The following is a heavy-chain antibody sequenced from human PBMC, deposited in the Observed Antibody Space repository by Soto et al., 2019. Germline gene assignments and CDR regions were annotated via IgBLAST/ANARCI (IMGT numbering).Heavy chain of an antibody. CDR3: ARGENRSGWARGGAFDI. J-gene: IGHJ3*02. Sequence: ASVKVSCKASGGTFSSYAISRVRQAPGQGLEWMGGIIPIFGTANYAQKFQGRVTIIADESTSTAYMKLSSLRSEDTAVYYCARGENRSGWARGGAFDIWGQGTLVTVSS. D-gene: IGHD6-19*01. CDR2: IIPIFGTA. V-gene: IGHV1-69*13. CDR1: GGTFSSYA.